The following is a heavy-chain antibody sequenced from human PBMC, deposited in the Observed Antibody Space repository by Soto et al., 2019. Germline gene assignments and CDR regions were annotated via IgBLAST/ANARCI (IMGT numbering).Heavy chain of an antibody. CDR1: GNTFASHG. V-gene: IGHV1-18*01. Sequence: QVQLVQSGPEVKKPGASVKVSCKASGNTFASHGFSWVRQAPGQGLEWMGWISGFNGQTNYALKFPGRVTLPTDTSTSTAYMELRSLRSDDTAVYFCARVDPRGVAVVRDYWGQGTLVTVSS. D-gene: IGHD3-10*01. J-gene: IGHJ4*02. CDR3: ARVDPRGVAVVRDY. CDR2: ISGFNGQT.